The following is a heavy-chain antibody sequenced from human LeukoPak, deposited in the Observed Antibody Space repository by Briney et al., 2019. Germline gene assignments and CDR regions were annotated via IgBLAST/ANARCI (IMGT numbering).Heavy chain of an antibody. V-gene: IGHV3-30*02. CDR2: IHNYETTE. CDR3: AREVAARRLGSWFDP. CDR1: GFTLSSFG. D-gene: IGHD6-6*01. J-gene: IGHJ5*02. Sequence: GGSRTLSCTASGFTLSSFGMHWVRQTPGKGLEWVTFIHNYETTEYYADSVKGRFTISRDNSKNTVYLQMNSLRVEDTAVYYCAREVAARRLGSWFDPWGQGTLVTVSS.